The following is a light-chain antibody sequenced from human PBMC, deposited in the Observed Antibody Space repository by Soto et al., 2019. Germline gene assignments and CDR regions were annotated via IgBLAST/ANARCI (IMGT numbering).Light chain of an antibody. CDR3: QQYYSTLTWT. J-gene: IGKJ1*01. CDR2: WAS. V-gene: IGKV4-1*01. CDR1: QSVLYSSNNKNY. Sequence: DIVMTQSPDSLAVSLGERATINCKSSQSVLYSSNNKNYLAWYQQKPGQPPKLLIYWASTRESGAPDRFSGSGSGTEFPLTISSLQAEDVAVYYCQQYYSTLTWTFGQGTKVEIK.